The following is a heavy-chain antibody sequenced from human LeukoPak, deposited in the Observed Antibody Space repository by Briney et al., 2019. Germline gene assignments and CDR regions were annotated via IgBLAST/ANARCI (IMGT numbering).Heavy chain of an antibody. CDR3: ARGGRDYDSSGYYYAHDY. J-gene: IGHJ4*02. V-gene: IGHV1-18*01. CDR2: ISAYNGNT. Sequence: ASVKVSCKASGYTFTSYGISWVRQAPGQGLEWMGWISAYNGNTNYAQKLQGRVTMTRNTSISTAYMELSSLRSEDTAVYYCARGGRDYDSSGYYYAHDYWGQGTLVTVSS. D-gene: IGHD3-22*01. CDR1: GYTFTSYG.